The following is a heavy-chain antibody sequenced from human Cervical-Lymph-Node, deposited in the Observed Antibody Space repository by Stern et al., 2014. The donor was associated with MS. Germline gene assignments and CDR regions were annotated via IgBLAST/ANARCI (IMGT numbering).Heavy chain of an antibody. CDR3: VRAHCEDGCTAYRGFDI. D-gene: IGHD4-23*01. CDR2: IKEDESEK. CDR1: GFTLSGNW. V-gene: IGHV3-7*01. Sequence: VQLVQSGGGLVQPGGSLRLSCVASGFTLSGNWMNWVRQAPGKGPEWVANIKEDESEKKYVDSVKGRFTISRDSAKNSVYLQMNSLRVEDTAVYRCVRAHCEDGCTAYRGFDIWGRGTMVTVSS. J-gene: IGHJ3*02.